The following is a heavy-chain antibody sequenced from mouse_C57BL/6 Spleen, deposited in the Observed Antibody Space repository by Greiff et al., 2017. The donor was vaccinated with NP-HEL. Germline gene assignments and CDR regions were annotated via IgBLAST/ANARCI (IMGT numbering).Heavy chain of an antibody. D-gene: IGHD2-1*01. CDR1: GYSITSGYY. V-gene: IGHV3-6*01. Sequence: EVQLQESGPGLVKPSQSLSLTCSVTGYSITSGYYWNWIRQFPGNKLEWMGYISYDGSTNYNPSLKNRISITRDTSKNQFFLKLNSVTTEDTATYYCASYYGNYAYFDVWGTGTTVTVSS. J-gene: IGHJ1*03. CDR3: ASYYGNYAYFDV. CDR2: ISYDGST.